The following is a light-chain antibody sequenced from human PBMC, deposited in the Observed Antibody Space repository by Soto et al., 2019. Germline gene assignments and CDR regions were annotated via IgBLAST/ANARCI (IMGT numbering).Light chain of an antibody. V-gene: IGKV3D-15*01. J-gene: IGKJ5*01. CDR2: GAS. Sequence: EIVMTQSPATLSVSPGERATLSGRASQSVSSNLAWYQQKPGQAPRLLIYGASTRANGVPARFGGSGSGTDFTLTITSLEPEDFAVYYCQQRNVWPPITFGQGTRLEIK. CDR1: QSVSSN. CDR3: QQRNVWPPIT.